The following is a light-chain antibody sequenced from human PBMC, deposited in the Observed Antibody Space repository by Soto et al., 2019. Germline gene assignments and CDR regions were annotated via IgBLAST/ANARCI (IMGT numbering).Light chain of an antibody. CDR3: TSYAGSNIWV. Sequence: QSALTQPPSASGSPGQSVTISCTGTSSAVGAYNYVSWYQQYPGKAPKLMIYEVSTRPSGVPDRFSGSKSGKTASLTVSGLQPEDEADYYCTSYAGSNIWVFGGGTKLTVL. CDR2: EVS. V-gene: IGLV2-8*01. CDR1: SSAVGAYNY. J-gene: IGLJ3*02.